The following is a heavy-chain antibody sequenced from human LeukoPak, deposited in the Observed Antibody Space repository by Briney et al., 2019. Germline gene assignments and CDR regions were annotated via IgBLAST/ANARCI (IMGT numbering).Heavy chain of an antibody. CDR3: AKDTATVTTDDYYYYGMDV. V-gene: IGHV3-43D*03. CDR2: ISWDGGST. J-gene: IGHJ6*02. Sequence: GGSLRLSCAASGFTFDDYAMHWVRQAPGKGLEWVSLISWDGGSTYYADSVKSRFTISRDNSKNSLYLQMNSLRAEDTALYYCAKDTATVTTDDYYYYGMDVWGQGTTVTVSS. CDR1: GFTFDDYA. D-gene: IGHD4-17*01.